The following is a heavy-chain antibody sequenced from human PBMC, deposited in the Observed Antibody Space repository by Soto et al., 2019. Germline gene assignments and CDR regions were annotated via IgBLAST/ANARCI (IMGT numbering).Heavy chain of an antibody. Sequence: GGSLRLSCAASGFTFSSYAMHWVRQAPGKGLEWVAVISYDGSNKYYADSVKGRFTISRDNSKNTLYLQMNSLRAEDTAVYYCARARYYDILTGYNYYYYGMDVWGQGTTVTVSS. D-gene: IGHD3-9*01. CDR3: ARARYYDILTGYNYYYYGMDV. J-gene: IGHJ6*02. V-gene: IGHV3-30-3*01. CDR2: ISYDGSNK. CDR1: GFTFSSYA.